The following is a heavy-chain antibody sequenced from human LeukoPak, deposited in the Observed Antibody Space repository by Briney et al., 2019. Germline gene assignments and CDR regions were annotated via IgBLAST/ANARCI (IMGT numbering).Heavy chain of an antibody. CDR3: ARGINGGNSDGVY. CDR1: GGSISSSSYY. D-gene: IGHD4-23*01. CDR2: INHSGST. Sequence: PSETLSLTCTVSGGSISSSSYYWGWIRQPPGKGLEWIGEINHSGSTNYNLSLKSRVTISVDTSKNQFSLKLSSVTAADTAVYHCARGINGGNSDGVYWGQGTLVTVSS. J-gene: IGHJ4*02. V-gene: IGHV4-39*07.